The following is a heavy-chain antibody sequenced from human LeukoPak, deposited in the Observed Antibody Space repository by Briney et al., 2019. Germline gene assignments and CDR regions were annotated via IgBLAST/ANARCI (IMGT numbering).Heavy chain of an antibody. V-gene: IGHV1-24*01. Sequence: ASVKVSCTVSGYTLTELSMHWVRQAPGKGLEWMGGFDPEDGETIYAQKFQGRVTMTEDTSTDTAYMELSSLRSEDTAVYYCATPRRLLYDSSGYRFDYWGQGTLVTVSS. CDR1: GYTLTELS. D-gene: IGHD3-22*01. J-gene: IGHJ4*02. CDR3: ATPRRLLYDSSGYRFDY. CDR2: FDPEDGET.